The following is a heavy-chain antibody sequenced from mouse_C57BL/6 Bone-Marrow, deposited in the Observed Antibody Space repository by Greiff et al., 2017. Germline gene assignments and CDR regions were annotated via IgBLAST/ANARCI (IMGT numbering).Heavy chain of an antibody. CDR1: GYTFTSYW. CDR2: IDPSDSYT. J-gene: IGHJ2*01. V-gene: IGHV1-50*01. D-gene: IGHD1-1*02. CDR3: ARVGGPDY. Sequence: QVQLQQPGAELVKPGASVKLSCKASGYTFTSYWMQWVKQRPGQGLEWIGEIDPSDSYTNYNQKFKGKATLTVDTSSSTAYMQLSSLTSEDSAVYYCARVGGPDYWGRGTTLTVSS.